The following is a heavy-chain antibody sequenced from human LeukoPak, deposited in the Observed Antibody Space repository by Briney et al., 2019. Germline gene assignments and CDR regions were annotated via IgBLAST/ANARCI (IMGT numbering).Heavy chain of an antibody. V-gene: IGHV3-21*01. CDR3: AMPSDSGYYFDY. D-gene: IGHD4-17*01. CDR1: GLTFSTSG. J-gene: IGHJ4*02. CDR2: IGPTGSDR. Sequence: GGSLRLSCTASGLTFSTSGFNWVRQAPGKGLEWVASIGPTGSDRYHADSIKGRFTISRDNAKNSLYLQMNSMRAEDTAVYYCAMPSDSGYYFDYWGQGTLVTVSS.